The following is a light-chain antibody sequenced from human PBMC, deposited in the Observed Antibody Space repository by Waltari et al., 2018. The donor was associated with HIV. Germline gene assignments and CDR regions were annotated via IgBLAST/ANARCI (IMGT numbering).Light chain of an antibody. CDR1: TRDQY. CDR3: ASVTSNNILL. V-gene: IGLV2-14*01. CDR2: EAT. Sequence: QSALTQPASVSGSPGQSITIACTGTTRDQYISWYQRRPGDVPRLIFFEATNRPPWLPSRFSAAKSANTASLTISGLHTDDEADYFCASVTSNNILLFGGGTRLTVL. J-gene: IGLJ3*02.